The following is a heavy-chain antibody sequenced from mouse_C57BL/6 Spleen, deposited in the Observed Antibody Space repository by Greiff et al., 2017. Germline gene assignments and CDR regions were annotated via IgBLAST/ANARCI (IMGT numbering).Heavy chain of an antibody. CDR2: ISYDGSN. CDR1: GYSITSGYY. V-gene: IGHV3-6*01. CDR3: AGHYFDY. Sequence: EVKLVESGPGLVKPSPSLSLSCSVTGYSITSGYYWNWIRQFPGNKLEWMGYISYDGSNNYNPSLKNRISITRDTSKNQLFLKLNSVTTEDTATYYCAGHYFDYWGQGTTLTVSS. J-gene: IGHJ2*01.